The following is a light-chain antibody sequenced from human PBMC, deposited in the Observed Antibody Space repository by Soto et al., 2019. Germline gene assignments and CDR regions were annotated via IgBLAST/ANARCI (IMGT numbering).Light chain of an antibody. CDR1: SSNIGAGYD. CDR2: GNS. Sequence: QSVLTQPPSVSGAPGQRVTISCTGSSSNIGAGYDVPWYQQLQGTAPKLLIYGNSNRPSGVPDRFSGSKSGTSASLAITGLQAEYEADYYCQSYDSSVSKVVFGGGTKLTVL. CDR3: QSYDSSVSKVV. J-gene: IGLJ2*01. V-gene: IGLV1-40*01.